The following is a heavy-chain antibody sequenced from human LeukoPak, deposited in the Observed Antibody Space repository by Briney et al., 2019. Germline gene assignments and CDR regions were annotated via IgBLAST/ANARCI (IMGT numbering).Heavy chain of an antibody. CDR1: GFTFSSYA. D-gene: IGHD3-22*01. J-gene: IGHJ5*02. CDR2: ISGSGGST. CDR3: ARDYNDSSGYYFGWFDP. Sequence: GSLRLSCAASGFTFSSYAMSWVRQAPGKGLEWVSAISGSGGSTYYADSVKGRFTISRDNSKNTLYLQMNSLRAEDTAVYYCARDYNDSSGYYFGWFDPWGQGTLVTVSS. V-gene: IGHV3-23*01.